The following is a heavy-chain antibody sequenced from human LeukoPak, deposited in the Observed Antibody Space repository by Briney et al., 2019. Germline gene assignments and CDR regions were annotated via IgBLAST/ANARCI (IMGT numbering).Heavy chain of an antibody. Sequence: GGSLRLSCAASGFTFSTYWRHWVRLAPGKGVVWVSRFKSAGRRTSYADSVKGRFTISRDNAKNTLYLQMNSLRAEDTAVYYCARVLLIGYDTPGFDCWGQGTLVTVSS. D-gene: IGHD3-16*01. CDR1: GFTFSTYW. V-gene: IGHV3-74*01. CDR2: FKSAGRRT. J-gene: IGHJ4*02. CDR3: ARVLLIGYDTPGFDC.